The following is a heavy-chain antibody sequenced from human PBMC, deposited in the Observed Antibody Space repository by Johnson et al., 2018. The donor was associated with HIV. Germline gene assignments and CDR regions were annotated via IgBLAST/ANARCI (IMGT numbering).Heavy chain of an antibody. V-gene: IGHV3-13*01. J-gene: IGHJ3*02. Sequence: VQLVESGGGLVQPGGSLRLSCAASGFTFSSYDMHWVRQATGKGLEWVSAIGTAGDTYYPGSVKGRFTISRDNAKNSLYLQMNSLRAEDTALYYCAKALPSSRLAHAFDIWGQGTMVTVSS. CDR2: IGTAGDT. CDR3: AKALPSSRLAHAFDI. D-gene: IGHD6-19*01. CDR1: GFTFSSYD.